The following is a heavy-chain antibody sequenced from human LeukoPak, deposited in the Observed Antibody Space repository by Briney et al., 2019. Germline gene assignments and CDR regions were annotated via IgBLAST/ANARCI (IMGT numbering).Heavy chain of an antibody. V-gene: IGHV1-2*02. CDR1: GYTFTGYY. Sequence: ASVKVSCKSSGYTFTGYYMHWVRQAPGQGLEWMGWINPNSDGTNYAQKFQGRVTMTRDTSISTAYMELSRLRSDDTAVYYCAREGDSSLDAFDIWGQGTMVTVSS. J-gene: IGHJ3*02. CDR3: AREGDSSLDAFDI. CDR2: INPNSDGT. D-gene: IGHD3-22*01.